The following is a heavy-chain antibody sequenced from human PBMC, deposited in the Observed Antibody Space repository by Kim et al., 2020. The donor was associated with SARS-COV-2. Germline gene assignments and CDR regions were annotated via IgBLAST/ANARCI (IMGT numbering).Heavy chain of an antibody. CDR2: INHSGST. J-gene: IGHJ5*02. Sequence: SETLSLTCAVYGGSFSGYYWSWIRQPPGKGLEWIGEINHSGSTNYNPSLKSRVTISVDTPKNQFSLKLRSVTAADTAVYYCARGRGTYYYDSSGLSPWGQGTLVTVSS. D-gene: IGHD3-22*01. CDR3: ARGRGTYYYDSSGLSP. V-gene: IGHV4-34*01. CDR1: GGSFSGYY.